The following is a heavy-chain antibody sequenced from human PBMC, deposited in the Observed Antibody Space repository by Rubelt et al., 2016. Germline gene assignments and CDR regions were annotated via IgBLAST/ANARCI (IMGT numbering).Heavy chain of an antibody. CDR1: GFTFSSYG. J-gene: IGHJ6*03. V-gene: IGHV3-33*01. Sequence: VTGGGVVQPGRSLRLSCAASGFTFSSYGMHWVRQAPGKGLEWVAVIWYDGSNKYYADSVKGRFTISRDNSKNTLYLQMNSLRAEDTAVYYCARDPGPEPPYYMDVWGKGTTVTVSS. CDR2: IWYDGSNK. D-gene: IGHD1-14*01. CDR3: ARDPGPEPPYYMDV.